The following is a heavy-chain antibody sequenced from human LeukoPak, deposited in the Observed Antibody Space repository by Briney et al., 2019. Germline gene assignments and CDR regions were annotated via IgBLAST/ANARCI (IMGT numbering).Heavy chain of an antibody. CDR1: GYSFTSYW. D-gene: IGHD2-15*01. Sequence: GESLKISCKGSGYSFTSYWIGWVRQMPGKGLEWMGIIYPGDSDTRYSSSFQGQVTISADKSISTAYLQWSSLKASDTAMYYCARRTGSYCSGGSCYSARFDPWGQGTLVTVSS. J-gene: IGHJ5*02. V-gene: IGHV5-51*01. CDR2: IYPGDSDT. CDR3: ARRTGSYCSGGSCYSARFDP.